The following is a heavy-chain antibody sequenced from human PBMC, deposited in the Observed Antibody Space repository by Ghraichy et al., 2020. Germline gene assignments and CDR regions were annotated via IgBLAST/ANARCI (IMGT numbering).Heavy chain of an antibody. Sequence: SETLSLTCTVSGGSIISSSYYWGWIRQPPGKGLEWIGNIYYSGSTYYTPSLKSRVTISVDTPKNQFSLKLSSVTAADTAVYYCASGELLYYFDYWGQGTLVTVSS. J-gene: IGHJ4*02. V-gene: IGHV4-39*01. CDR1: GGSIISSSYY. CDR3: ASGELLYYFDY. D-gene: IGHD3-10*01. CDR2: IYYSGST.